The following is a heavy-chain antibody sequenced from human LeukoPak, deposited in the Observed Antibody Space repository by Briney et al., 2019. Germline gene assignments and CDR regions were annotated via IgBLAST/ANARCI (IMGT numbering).Heavy chain of an antibody. CDR3: ARVSYRKKYYFDY. CDR1: GGSISSYY. CDR2: IYYSGST. V-gene: IGHV4-59*12. D-gene: IGHD5-18*01. J-gene: IGHJ4*02. Sequence: SETLSLTCTVSGGSISSYYWSWIRQPPGKGLEWIGYIYYSGSTNYNPSLKSRVTISVDTSKNQFSLKLSSVTAADTAVYYCARVSYRKKYYFDYWGQGTLVTVSS.